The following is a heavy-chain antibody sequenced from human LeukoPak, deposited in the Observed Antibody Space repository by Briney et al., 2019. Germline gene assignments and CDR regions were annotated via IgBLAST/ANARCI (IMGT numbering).Heavy chain of an antibody. D-gene: IGHD2-2*02. CDR1: GFSLSSEW. J-gene: IGHJ3*02. Sequence: GGSLRLSCVTSGFSLSSEWMSWGRQAPGKGLEWVSSISSSSSYIYYADSVKGRFTISRDNAKNSLYLQMNSLRAEDTAVYYCARDQLGYCSSSSCYNASDAFDIWGQGTMVTVSS. V-gene: IGHV3-21*01. CDR3: ARDQLGYCSSSSCYNASDAFDI. CDR2: ISSSSSYI.